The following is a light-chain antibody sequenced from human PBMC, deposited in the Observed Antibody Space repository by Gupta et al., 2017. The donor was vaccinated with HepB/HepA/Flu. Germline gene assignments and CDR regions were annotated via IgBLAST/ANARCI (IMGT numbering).Light chain of an antibody. CDR2: GAS. CDR3: LQYVNSPPYT. V-gene: IGKV3-15*01. Sequence: EILMTQSPATLSVSPGERATLSCRASQSISSNLAWYQRKPGQAPRLLIYGASTRGTGIPARFSGSGSGTEFTLTISSLQSEDFAVYYCLQYVNSPPYTFGQGTKLQIK. J-gene: IGKJ2*01. CDR1: QSISSN.